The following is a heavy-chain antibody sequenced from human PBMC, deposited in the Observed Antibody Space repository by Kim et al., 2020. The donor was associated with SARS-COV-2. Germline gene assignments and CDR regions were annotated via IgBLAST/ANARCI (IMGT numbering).Heavy chain of an antibody. V-gene: IGHV5-51*01. D-gene: IGHD1-26*01. CDR2: IYPGDSDT. CDR1: GYSFTSYW. Sequence: GESLKISCKGSGYSFTSYWIGWVRQMPGKGLEWMGIIYPGDSDTRYSPSFQGQVTISADKSISTAYLQWSSLKASDTAMYYCARLLRYSGSSLLNYGMDVWGQGTTVTVSS. J-gene: IGHJ6*02. CDR3: ARLLRYSGSSLLNYGMDV.